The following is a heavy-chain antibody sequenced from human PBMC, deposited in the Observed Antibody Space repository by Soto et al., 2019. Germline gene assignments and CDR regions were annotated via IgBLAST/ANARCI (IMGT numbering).Heavy chain of an antibody. D-gene: IGHD1-26*01. J-gene: IGHJ6*02. Sequence: SVKVSCKASGGTFSSFTISWVRQAPGQGLEWMGGIIPIYGTANYAQKFQGRVTITADASTRTAYMELSSLRSEDTAVYYCAXDRRADWESYYYYAMDVWGQGTTVTVSS. CDR3: AXDRRADWESYYYYAMDV. CDR2: IIPIYGTA. CDR1: GGTFSSFT. V-gene: IGHV1-69*13.